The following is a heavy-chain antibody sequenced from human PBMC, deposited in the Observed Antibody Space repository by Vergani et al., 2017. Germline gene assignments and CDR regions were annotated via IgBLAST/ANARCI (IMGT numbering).Heavy chain of an antibody. CDR3: ARRYGDYDDYYYYYYMDV. Sequence: EVQLVQSGAEVKRPGESLRISCKGSGYSFTSYWINWVRQMPGKGLEWMGRIDPSDSYTNYSPSFQGHVTISAYKSISTAYLQWSSLKASDTAMYYCARRYGDYDDYYYYYYMDVWGKGTTVTVSS. CDR2: IDPSDSYT. D-gene: IGHD4-17*01. J-gene: IGHJ6*03. V-gene: IGHV5-10-1*03. CDR1: GYSFTSYW.